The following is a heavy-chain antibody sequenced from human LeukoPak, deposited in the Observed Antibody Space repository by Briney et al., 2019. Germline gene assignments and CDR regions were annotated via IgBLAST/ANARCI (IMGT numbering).Heavy chain of an antibody. Sequence: GGSLRLSCAASGFTFTTYAMSWVRQAPGMGLEWVSTISSSGDSTYYADSVKGRFTISRDNSKNTLYLQMNSLTAEDTAVYYCARDRGYNSFDYWGQGTLVTVSS. CDR1: GFTFTTYA. V-gene: IGHV3-23*01. CDR2: ISSSGDST. CDR3: ARDRGYNSFDY. D-gene: IGHD3-10*01. J-gene: IGHJ4*02.